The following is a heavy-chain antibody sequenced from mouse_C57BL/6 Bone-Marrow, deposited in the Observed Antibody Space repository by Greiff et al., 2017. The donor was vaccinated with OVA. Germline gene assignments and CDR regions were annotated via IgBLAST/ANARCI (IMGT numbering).Heavy chain of an antibody. CDR2: INPSSGYT. V-gene: IGHV1-4*01. D-gene: IGHD1-2*01. J-gene: IGHJ2*01. Sequence: QVQLKESGAELARPGASVKMSCKASGYTFTSYTMHWVKQRPGQGLEWIGYINPSSGYTKYNQKFKDKATLTADKSSSTAYMQLSSLTSEDSAVYYCARWGLTTADYWGQGTTLTVSS. CDR3: ARWGLTTADY. CDR1: GYTFTSYT.